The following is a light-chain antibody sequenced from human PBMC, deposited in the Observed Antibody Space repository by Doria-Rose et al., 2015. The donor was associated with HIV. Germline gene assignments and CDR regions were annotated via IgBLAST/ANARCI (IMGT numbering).Light chain of an antibody. Sequence: TQSPGTLSLSPGERATLSCRASQSFSSTYLAWYQQKPGQAPSLLIYDGSTRATGIPDRCSASGSGTDFTLTINRLEPEDFALYYCHQYGTSWMFGQGTKVEI. CDR1: QSFSSTY. J-gene: IGKJ1*01. CDR3: HQYGTSWM. V-gene: IGKV3-20*01. CDR2: DGS.